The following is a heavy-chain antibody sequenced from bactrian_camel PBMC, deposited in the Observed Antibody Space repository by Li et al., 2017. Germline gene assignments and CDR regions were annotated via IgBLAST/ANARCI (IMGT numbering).Heavy chain of an antibody. V-gene: IGHV3S53*01. J-gene: IGHJ4*01. CDR1: ESISGPYC. D-gene: IGHD6*01. CDR3: AAGRRQVVAGTGTSYCSLKEYDFNY. CDR2: IDYDDTI. Sequence: HVQLVESGGGSVQAGGSLRLSCEVSESISGPYCMGWFRQSPGRAREGVAHIDYDDTINYARAVKGRFTISRDRAKPTLYLQMNSLTPEDTAMYFCAAGRRQVVAGTGTSYCSLKEYDFNYWGQGTQVTVS.